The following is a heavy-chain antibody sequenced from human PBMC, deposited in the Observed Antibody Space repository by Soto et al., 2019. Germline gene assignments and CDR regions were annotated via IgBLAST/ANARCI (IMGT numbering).Heavy chain of an antibody. CDR1: GFTFSSYA. CDR3: ARDQLYYNDISGRPLNAFDV. CDR2: ISGDGSST. D-gene: IGHD3-22*01. V-gene: IGHV3-23*01. J-gene: IGHJ3*01. Sequence: PGGSLRLSCAASGFTFSSYAMSWVRQAPGKGLEWVSRISGDGSSTYYADSVKGRFTISRDNAKNSLYLQMNSLRAEDTAVYYCARDQLYYNDISGRPLNAFDVWGQGTMVTVSS.